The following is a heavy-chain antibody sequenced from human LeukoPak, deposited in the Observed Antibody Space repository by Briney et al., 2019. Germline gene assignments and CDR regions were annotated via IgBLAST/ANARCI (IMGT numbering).Heavy chain of an antibody. D-gene: IGHD3-22*01. CDR3: AREVDYYDTSDYFPLGY. CDR2: ISAYNGNT. J-gene: IGHJ4*02. CDR1: GYTFTGYY. Sequence: ASVRVSCKTSGYTFTGYYMHWVRQAPGQGLEWMGWISAYNGNTNYAQKLQGRVTMTTDTSTSTASMELSRLRSDDTAVYYCAREVDYYDTSDYFPLGYWGQGTLVTVSS. V-gene: IGHV1-18*04.